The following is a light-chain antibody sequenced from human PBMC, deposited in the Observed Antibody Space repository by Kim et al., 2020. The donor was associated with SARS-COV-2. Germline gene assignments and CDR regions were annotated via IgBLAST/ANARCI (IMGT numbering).Light chain of an antibody. CDR1: QDISND. V-gene: IGKV1-17*01. CDR2: GAS. J-gene: IGKJ5*01. CDR3: LQHCTAPIT. Sequence: ASVGDRVTITCRASQDISNDLGWYQQNPGRAPKRLIYGASNLQSGVPSRFSGSGSETEFTLTINSLQPEDFATYYCLQHCTAPITFGRGTRLEIK.